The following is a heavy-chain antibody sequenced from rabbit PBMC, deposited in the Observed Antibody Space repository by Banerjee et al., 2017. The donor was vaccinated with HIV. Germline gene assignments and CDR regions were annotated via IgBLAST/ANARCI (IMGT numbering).Heavy chain of an antibody. V-gene: IGHV1S45*01. CDR1: GFSFSSSYY. CDR2: IYTGSSGST. D-gene: IGHD1-1*01. J-gene: IGHJ4*01. Sequence: QEQLEESGGDLVKPEGSLTLTCTASGFSFSSSYYMCWVRQAPGKGLEWIACIYTGSSGSTYYASWAKGRFTISKTSSTTVSLQMTSLTAADTATYFCARDGSSSAYYFNLWGQGTLVTVS. CDR3: ARDGSSSAYYFNL.